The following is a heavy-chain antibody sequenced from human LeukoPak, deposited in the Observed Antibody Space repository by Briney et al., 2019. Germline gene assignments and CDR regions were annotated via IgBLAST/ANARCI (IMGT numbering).Heavy chain of an antibody. CDR3: ARFMACIAAAGAFGY. V-gene: IGHV5-51*01. D-gene: IGHD6-13*01. CDR2: IYPGGSDT. CDR1: GYSFTKNYW. J-gene: IGHJ4*02. Sequence: GESLKISCKGSGYSFTKNYWFGWVRQMPGKGLELMGIIYPGGSDTRYSPSFQGQVTISADKSISTAYLQWSSLKASDTAMYYCARFMACIAAAGAFGYWGQGTLVTVSS.